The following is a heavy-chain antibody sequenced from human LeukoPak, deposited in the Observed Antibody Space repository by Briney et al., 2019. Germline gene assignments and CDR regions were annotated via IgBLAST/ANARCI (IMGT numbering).Heavy chain of an antibody. CDR1: GFTFSSYA. Sequence: GGSLRLSCAASGFTFSSYAMHWVRQAPGKGLEWVAVISYDGSNKYYADSVKGRFTISRDNSKNTLYLQMNSPRAEDTAVYYCARAHFRNDAFDIWGQGTMVTVSS. D-gene: IGHD3-3*02. CDR3: ARAHFRNDAFDI. V-gene: IGHV3-30*04. CDR2: ISYDGSNK. J-gene: IGHJ3*02.